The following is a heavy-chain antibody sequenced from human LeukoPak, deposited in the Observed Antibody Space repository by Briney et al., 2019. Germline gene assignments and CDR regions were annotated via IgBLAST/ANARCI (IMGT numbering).Heavy chain of an antibody. J-gene: IGHJ4*02. CDR2: MNPNSGNT. V-gene: IGHV1-8*01. Sequence: GASVKVSCKASGYTFTTYDINWVRQAPGQGPEWMGWMNPNSGNTGYAQKFQGRVTMTRDTSISTAYLELSSLRSEDTAVFYCVRSVPAQGTAMALFDYWGQGTLVTVSS. D-gene: IGHD6-19*01. CDR3: VRSVPAQGTAMALFDY. CDR1: GYTFTTYD.